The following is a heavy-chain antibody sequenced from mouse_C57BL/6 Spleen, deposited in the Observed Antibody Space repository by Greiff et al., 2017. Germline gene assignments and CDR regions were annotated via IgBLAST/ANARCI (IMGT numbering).Heavy chain of an antibody. CDR3: ARWGDPDWYFGV. V-gene: IGHV1-72*01. CDR1: GYTFTSYW. D-gene: IGHD3-3*01. CDR2: IDPNSGGT. J-gene: IGHJ1*03. Sequence: QVQLQQPGAELVKPGASVKLSCKASGYTFTSYWMHWVKQRPGQGLEWIGRIDPNSGGTKYNEKFQSKATLTVDKPSSTAYMQLSSLTSEDSAVYYCARWGDPDWYFGVWGTGATVTVAS.